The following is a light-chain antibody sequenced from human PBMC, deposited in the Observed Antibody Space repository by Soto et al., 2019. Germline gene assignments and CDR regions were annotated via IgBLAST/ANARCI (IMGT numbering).Light chain of an antibody. CDR3: CSYAGKYTRVI. J-gene: IGLJ2*01. V-gene: IGLV2-11*01. Sequence: QSALTQPRSVSGSPGQSVTISCTGTSRDIGAYNYVSWYQQNPGKAPKLMIYDVTKRPSGVPDRFSASKSDNTASLTISGLQAEDEADYYCCSYAGKYTRVILGGRTKLTVL. CDR2: DVT. CDR1: SRDIGAYNY.